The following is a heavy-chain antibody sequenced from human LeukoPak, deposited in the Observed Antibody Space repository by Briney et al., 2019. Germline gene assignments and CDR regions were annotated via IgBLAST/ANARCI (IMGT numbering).Heavy chain of an antibody. J-gene: IGHJ4*02. CDR3: ARIGYSSRWYYFDY. D-gene: IGHD6-13*01. CDR2: IYYSGST. V-gene: IGHV4-34*01. Sequence: SETLSLTCAVYGESITAYYWTWIRQPPGKGQEWIESIYYSGSTYYNASLKSRVTISVDRSKNQFSLKLSSVTAADTAVYYCARIGYSSRWYYFDYWGQGTLVTVSS. CDR1: GESITAYY.